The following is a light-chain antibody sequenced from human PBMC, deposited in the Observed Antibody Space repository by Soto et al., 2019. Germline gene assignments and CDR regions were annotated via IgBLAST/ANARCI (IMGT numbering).Light chain of an antibody. CDR2: DAS. CDR3: LQYNGYYRT. J-gene: IGKJ1*01. Sequence: DMRMTQSPSTLSASVGDTVTITCRASQTISGWLAWYQQRPGKAPNLLIFDASTLESGVPSRFSGSGSGTTFTLTISSLQSDDFVTYYCLQYNGYYRTFGQGTKVDIK. V-gene: IGKV1-5*01. CDR1: QTISGW.